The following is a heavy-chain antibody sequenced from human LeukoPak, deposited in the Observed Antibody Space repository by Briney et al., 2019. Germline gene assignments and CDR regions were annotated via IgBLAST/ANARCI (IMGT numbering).Heavy chain of an antibody. J-gene: IGHJ6*03. Sequence: SVKVSCKASGGTFSSYAISWVRQAPGQGLEWMGGIIPMFGTANYAQKFQARVTITADKSTSTAYMELSSLRSEDTAVYYCACQIEVGAAHRGYYYYMDVWDKGTTVTVSS. D-gene: IGHD1-26*01. CDR2: IIPMFGTA. CDR3: ACQIEVGAAHRGYYYYMDV. CDR1: GGTFSSYA. V-gene: IGHV1-69*06.